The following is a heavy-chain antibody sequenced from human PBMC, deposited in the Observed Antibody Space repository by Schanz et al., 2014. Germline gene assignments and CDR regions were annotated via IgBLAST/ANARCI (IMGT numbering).Heavy chain of an antibody. CDR3: AREEGWGIAAAGPKHYYYGMDV. J-gene: IGHJ6*02. Sequence: EVQLVESGGGLVKPGGSLRLSCAASGFTFSSYSMNWVRQAPGKGLEWVSSISSSSSYIYYADSVKGRFTISRDNAKNSLYLQMNSLRAEDTAVYYCAREEGWGIAAAGPKHYYYGMDVSGQGTTVDVSS. CDR2: ISSSSSYI. D-gene: IGHD6-13*01. CDR1: GFTFSSYS. V-gene: IGHV3-21*01.